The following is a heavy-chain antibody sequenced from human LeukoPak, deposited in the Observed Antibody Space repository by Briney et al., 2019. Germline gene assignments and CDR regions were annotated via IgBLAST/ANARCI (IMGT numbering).Heavy chain of an antibody. J-gene: IGHJ5*02. CDR3: ARDLDGPILGGWFDP. V-gene: IGHV4-4*07. CDR1: GGSISSYY. CDR2: IYTSGST. Sequence: SETLSLTCTVSGGSISSYYWSWIRQPAGKGLEWIGRIYTSGSTYYNPSLKNRVTISVDKSKNQFSLKLSSVTAADTAVYYCARDLDGPILGGWFDPWGQGTLVTVSS. D-gene: IGHD3/OR15-3a*01.